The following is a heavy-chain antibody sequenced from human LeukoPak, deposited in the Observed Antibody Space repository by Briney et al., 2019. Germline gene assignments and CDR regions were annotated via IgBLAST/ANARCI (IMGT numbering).Heavy chain of an antibody. Sequence: SQTLSLTWTVSGGSVNSGGYSWSWIRQHPRKGLEWIGYIYYSGSTYYNPSLKSRLSISMDTSKNQFSLNLTSVTGADTAVYYCARSGHSGYDFGYWGQGTLVTVSS. D-gene: IGHD5-12*01. CDR3: ARSGHSGYDFGY. J-gene: IGHJ4*02. V-gene: IGHV4-31*02. CDR2: IYYSGST. CDR1: GGSVNSGGYS.